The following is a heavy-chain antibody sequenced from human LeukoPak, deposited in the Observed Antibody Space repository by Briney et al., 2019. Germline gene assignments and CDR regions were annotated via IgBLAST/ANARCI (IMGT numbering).Heavy chain of an antibody. CDR1: GGSISSYY. CDR3: ARGYCSSTSCWYYFDY. V-gene: IGHV4-59*12. J-gene: IGHJ4*02. CDR2: IYYSGST. Sequence: SETLSLTCPVSGGSISSYYWSWIRQPPGKGLEWIGYIYYSGSTNYNPSLKSRVTISVDTSKNQFSLKLSSVTAADTAVYYRARGYCSSTSCWYYFDYWGQGTLVTVSS. D-gene: IGHD2-2*01.